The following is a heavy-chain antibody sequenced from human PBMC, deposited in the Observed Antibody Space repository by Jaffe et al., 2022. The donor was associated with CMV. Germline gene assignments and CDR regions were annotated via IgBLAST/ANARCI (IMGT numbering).Heavy chain of an antibody. D-gene: IGHD5-18*01. J-gene: IGHJ6*03. Sequence: QVQLQESGPGLVKPSETLSLTCTVSGGSISSYYWSWIRQPPGKGLEWIGYIYYSGSTNYNPSLKSRVTISVDTSKNQFSLKLSSVTAADTAVYYCARGYSYARKAGYYYYMDVWGKGTTVTVSS. CDR3: ARGYSYARKAGYYYYMDV. CDR2: IYYSGST. V-gene: IGHV4-59*01. CDR1: GGSISSYY.